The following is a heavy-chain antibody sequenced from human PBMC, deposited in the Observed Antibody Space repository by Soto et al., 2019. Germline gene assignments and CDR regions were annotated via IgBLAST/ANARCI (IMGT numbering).Heavy chain of an antibody. V-gene: IGHV3-30*09. CDR3: ARDRVHYYDSSGYYNFAY. J-gene: IGHJ4*02. Sequence: QVHLVESGGGVVQPGRSLRLSCAASGFTFNNYAMHWVRQAPGKGLAWVAVISYDGNNQYYADSVKGRFAISRDNSKNTPYLPMNSLRDEATAVYYCARDRVHYYDSSGYYNFAYWGQGSLVTVSS. CDR2: ISYDGNNQ. CDR1: GFTFNNYA. D-gene: IGHD3-22*01.